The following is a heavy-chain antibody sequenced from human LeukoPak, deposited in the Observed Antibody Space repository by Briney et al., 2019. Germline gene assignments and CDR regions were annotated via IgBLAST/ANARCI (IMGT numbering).Heavy chain of an antibody. CDR2: IYSGGST. Sequence: SGGSLRLSCAASGFTVSSNYMSWVRQAPGKGVEWVSVIYSGGSTYYADSVKGRFTISRDNSKNTLYLQMNSLRDEDTAVYYCARDPVVTGDWSYYYYYMDVWGKGTTVTVSS. J-gene: IGHJ6*03. CDR1: GFTVSSNY. V-gene: IGHV3-53*05. D-gene: IGHD1-20*01. CDR3: ARDPVVTGDWSYYYYYMDV.